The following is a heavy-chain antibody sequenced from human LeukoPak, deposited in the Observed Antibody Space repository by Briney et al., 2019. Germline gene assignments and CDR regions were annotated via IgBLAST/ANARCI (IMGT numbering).Heavy chain of an antibody. Sequence: GGSLRPSCAASGFTVSSNYMSWVRQAPGKGLEWVSVIYSGGSTYYADCVKGRFTISRDNSKNTLYLQMKSLRAEDTAVYYCARSNPEYSYGQAYYGMDVWGQGTTVTVSS. CDR3: ARSNPEYSYGQAYYGMDV. V-gene: IGHV3-53*01. CDR2: IYSGGST. CDR1: GFTVSSNY. J-gene: IGHJ6*02. D-gene: IGHD5-18*01.